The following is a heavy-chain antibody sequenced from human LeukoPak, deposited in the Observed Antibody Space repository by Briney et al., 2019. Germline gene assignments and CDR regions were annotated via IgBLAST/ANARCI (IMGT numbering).Heavy chain of an antibody. CDR1: GYTLTELS. V-gene: IGHV1-8*01. J-gene: IGHJ3*02. CDR2: MNPNSGNT. CDR3: ATAVVTGLYDAFDI. D-gene: IGHD4-23*01. Sequence: ASVKVSCKVSGYTLTELSMHWVRQATGQGLEWMGWMNPNSGNTGYAQKFQGRVTMTRNTSISTAYMELSSLRSEDTAVYYCATAVVTGLYDAFDIWGQGTMVTVSS.